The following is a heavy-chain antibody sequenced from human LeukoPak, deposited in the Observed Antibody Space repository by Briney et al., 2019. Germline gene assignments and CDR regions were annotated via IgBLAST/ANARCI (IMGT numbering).Heavy chain of an antibody. Sequence: GESLKISCQGSGYTFTSYWIGWVRQMPGKGLEWMGLIYPGDSDTRYSLSFQGQVTISDDKSIRTAYLQWSSLKASDTAMYYCARIGGQTSVDYWGQGTLVTVSS. J-gene: IGHJ4*02. CDR3: ARIGGQTSVDY. V-gene: IGHV5-51*01. CDR1: GYTFTSYW. CDR2: IYPGDSDT.